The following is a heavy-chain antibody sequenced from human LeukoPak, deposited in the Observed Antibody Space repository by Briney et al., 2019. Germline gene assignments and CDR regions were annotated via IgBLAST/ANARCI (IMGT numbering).Heavy chain of an antibody. CDR2: IDYSGNT. V-gene: IGHV4-59*08. D-gene: IGHD4-17*01. CDR3: ARATSYGDYVDY. CDR1: GGSISSSY. J-gene: IGHJ4*02. Sequence: SETLSLTCTVSGGSISSSYWSWIRQPPGKGLEWIDYIDYSGNTNYNPSLKSRVTISVDTSKNQFSLKLSSVTAADTAVYYCARATSYGDYVDYWGQGTLVTVSS.